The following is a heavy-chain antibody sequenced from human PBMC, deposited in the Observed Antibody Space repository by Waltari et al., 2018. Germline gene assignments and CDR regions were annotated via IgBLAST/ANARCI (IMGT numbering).Heavy chain of an antibody. Sequence: QVQLQQWGAGLLKPSETLSLTCAVYGGSFSGYYWSWTRQPPGKGLEWIGESNQSGSTNYNPSLKSRDTISVDTTESQFSRTLSSVTAADTAVEYGAGGTSYYYGSGGVDYWGQGTLVTVSS. CDR1: GGSFSGYY. V-gene: IGHV4-34*01. D-gene: IGHD3-10*01. J-gene: IGHJ4*02. CDR3: AGGTSYYYGSGGVDY. CDR2: SNQSGST.